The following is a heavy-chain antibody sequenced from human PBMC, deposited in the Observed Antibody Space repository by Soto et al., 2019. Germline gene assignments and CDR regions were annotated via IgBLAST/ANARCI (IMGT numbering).Heavy chain of an antibody. CDR3: AREGFGELPPSYYYYGMDV. Sequence: ASGKGSCKASGYTFTSYGISWVRQAPGQELEWMGWISAYNGNTNYAQKLQGRVTMTTDTSTSTAYMELRSLRSDDTAVYYCAREGFGELPPSYYYYGMDVWGQGTTVPVS. D-gene: IGHD3-10*01. V-gene: IGHV1-18*01. CDR2: ISAYNGNT. CDR1: GYTFTSYG. J-gene: IGHJ6*02.